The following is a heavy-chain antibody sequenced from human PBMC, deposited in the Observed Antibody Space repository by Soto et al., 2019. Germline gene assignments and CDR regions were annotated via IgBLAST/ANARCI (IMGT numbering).Heavy chain of an antibody. CDR2: IYYSGST. V-gene: IGHV4-39*01. Sequence: SETLSLTCTVSGGSISSSSYYWGWICQPPENGQEWIGSIYYSGSTYYKPSLESRVTISVSTSKNQFYLKLSSVTAADTAVYNCARLYYDIFTDYSLSYHYYGMDVWCKGTTVTVSP. J-gene: IGHJ6*04. CDR1: GGSISSSSYY. D-gene: IGHD3-9*01. CDR3: ARLYYDIFTDYSLSYHYYGMDV.